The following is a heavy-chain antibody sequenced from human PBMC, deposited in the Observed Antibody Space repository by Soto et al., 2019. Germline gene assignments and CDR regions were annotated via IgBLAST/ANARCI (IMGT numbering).Heavy chain of an antibody. CDR3: ALRSMAVVPEY. V-gene: IGHV4-59*01. CDR2: LYYGRSA. D-gene: IGHD3-22*01. Sequence: QVQLQESGPGLVKPSETLSLTCAVSGDSISSYYCMWIRQPPGKGLESIGYLYYGRSANYNPSLTRRVTWSVATSTNHCSLTLSSMTAADTAVYYCALRSMAVVPEYWGQGTLVTVSS. J-gene: IGHJ4*02. CDR1: GDSISSYY.